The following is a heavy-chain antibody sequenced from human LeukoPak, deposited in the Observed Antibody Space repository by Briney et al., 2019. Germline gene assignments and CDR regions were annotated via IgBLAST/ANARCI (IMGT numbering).Heavy chain of an antibody. Sequence: GGSLRLSCAASRFTVSSNYMSWVRQAPGKGLEWVSVIYSGGSTYYADSVKGRFTISRDNSKNTLYLQMNSLRAEDTAMYFCARGSSTVSAGYYWGQGTLVTVSS. CDR2: IYSGGST. CDR1: RFTVSSNY. J-gene: IGHJ4*02. V-gene: IGHV3-53*01. CDR3: ARGSSTVSAGYY. D-gene: IGHD6-19*01.